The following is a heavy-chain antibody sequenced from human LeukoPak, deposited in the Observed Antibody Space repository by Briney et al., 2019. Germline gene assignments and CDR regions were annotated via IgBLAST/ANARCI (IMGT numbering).Heavy chain of an antibody. CDR2: IYSGGST. CDR1: GFTVSSNY. D-gene: IGHD4-17*01. V-gene: IGHV3-66*01. J-gene: IGHJ6*02. Sequence: GGSLRLSCAASGFTVSSNYMSWVRQAPGKGLELVSVIYSGGSTYYADSVKGRFTISRDNSKNTLYLQMNSLRAEDTAVYYCARDYGDSSYYYYYGMDVWGQGTTVTVSS. CDR3: ARDYGDSSYYYYYGMDV.